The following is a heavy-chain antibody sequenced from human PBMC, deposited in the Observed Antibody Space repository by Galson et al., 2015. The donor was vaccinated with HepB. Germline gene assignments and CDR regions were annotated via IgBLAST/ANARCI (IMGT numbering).Heavy chain of an antibody. D-gene: IGHD2-21*02. CDR1: GFTFSSYA. CDR2: ISYDGSNK. CDR3: AKDRGFLAYCGGDCYSLPDY. J-gene: IGHJ4*02. Sequence: SLRLSCAASGFTFSSYAMHWVRQAPGKGLEWVAVISYDGSNKYYADSVKGRFTISRDNSKNTLYLQMNSLRAEDTAVYYCAKDRGFLAYCGGDCYSLPDYWGQGILVTVFS. V-gene: IGHV3-30-3*01.